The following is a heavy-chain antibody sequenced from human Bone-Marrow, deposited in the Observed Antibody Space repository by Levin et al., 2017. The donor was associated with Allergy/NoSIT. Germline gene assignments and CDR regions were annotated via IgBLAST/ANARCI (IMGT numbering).Heavy chain of an antibody. D-gene: IGHD6-19*01. Sequence: GGSLRLSCKGSGYSFTTYWIAWVRQMPGKGLEWMGIIYPGDFDIRYSPSFQGQVTISADRSISTAYLQWNSLKASDTAMYYCARPVYGSGWSYYFDFWGQGTLVTVSS. CDR2: IYPGDFDI. CDR3: ARPVYGSGWSYYFDF. CDR1: GYSFTTYW. J-gene: IGHJ4*02. V-gene: IGHV5-51*01.